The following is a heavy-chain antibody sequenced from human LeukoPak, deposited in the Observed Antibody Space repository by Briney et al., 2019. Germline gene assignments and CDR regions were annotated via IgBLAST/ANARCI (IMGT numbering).Heavy chain of an antibody. J-gene: IGHJ4*02. CDR1: GYTFTGYY. V-gene: IGHV1-2*02. D-gene: IGHD6-13*01. CDR2: INPNSGGT. CDR3: ARGSSSSWYWGY. Sequence: ASVKVSCKASGYTFTGYYMRWVRQAPGQGLEWMGWINPNSGGTNYAQKFQGRVTMTRDTSISTAYMELSRLRSDDTAVYYCARGSSSSWYWGYWGQGTLVTVSS.